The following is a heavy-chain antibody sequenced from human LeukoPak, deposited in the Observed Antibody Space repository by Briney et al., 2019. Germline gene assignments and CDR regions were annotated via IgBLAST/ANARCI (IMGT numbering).Heavy chain of an antibody. J-gene: IGHJ4*02. Sequence: GGSLRLSCAASGFTFSSYAMSWVRQAPGKGLEWVSVIYSGGSTYYADSVKGRFTISRDNAKNSLYLQMNSLGAEDTALYYCARHWYSGSYPIDYWGQGTLVTVSS. CDR1: GFTFSSYA. D-gene: IGHD1-26*01. CDR3: ARHWYSGSYPIDY. V-gene: IGHV3-23*03. CDR2: IYSGGST.